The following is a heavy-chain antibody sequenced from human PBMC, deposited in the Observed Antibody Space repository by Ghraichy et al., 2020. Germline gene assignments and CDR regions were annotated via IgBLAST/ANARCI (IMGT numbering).Heavy chain of an antibody. D-gene: IGHD3-22*01. J-gene: IGHJ4*02. CDR3: ARDGVTYYYDSSGYSPQYYFDY. Sequence: ASVKVSCKASGYTFTSYGISWVRQAPGQGLEWMGWISAYNGNTNYAQKLQGRVTMTTDTSTSTAYMELRSLRSDDTAVYYCARDGVTYYYDSSGYSPQYYFDYWGQGTLVTASS. V-gene: IGHV1-18*01. CDR1: GYTFTSYG. CDR2: ISAYNGNT.